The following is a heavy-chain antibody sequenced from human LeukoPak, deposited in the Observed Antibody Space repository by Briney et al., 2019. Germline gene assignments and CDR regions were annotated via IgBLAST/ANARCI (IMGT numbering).Heavy chain of an antibody. CDR3: ARGWTPNPSD. CDR1: GFTVSSNY. V-gene: IGHV3-53*04. Sequence: GGSLRLSCAASGFTVSSNYMSGVRQAPGKGLEWVSVIYSGGSTYYADSVKGRVTISRHNSKNTLYLQMNSLRAEDTAVYYCARGWTPNPSDWGQGTLVTASS. D-gene: IGHD2-2*01. CDR2: IYSGGST. J-gene: IGHJ4*02.